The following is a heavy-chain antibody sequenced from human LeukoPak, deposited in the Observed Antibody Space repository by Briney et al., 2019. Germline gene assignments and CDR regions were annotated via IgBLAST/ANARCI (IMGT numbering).Heavy chain of an antibody. Sequence: GGSLRLSCAASGFTFSSYAMTWVRQAPVKGLEWLSVVTDTGGNTYHADSVKGRFTISRDHSKNTVYLEMNSLRVEDTAVYYCAKGTVRSCSGPSCYPLDSWGQGTLVTVSS. J-gene: IGHJ4*02. V-gene: IGHV3-23*01. D-gene: IGHD2-15*01. CDR3: AKGTVRSCSGPSCYPLDS. CDR2: VTDTGGNT. CDR1: GFTFSSYA.